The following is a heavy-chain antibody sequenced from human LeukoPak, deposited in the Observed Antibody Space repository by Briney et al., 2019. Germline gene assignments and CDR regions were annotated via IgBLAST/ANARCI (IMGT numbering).Heavy chain of an antibody. Sequence: ASVKVSCKASGYTFTGYYMHWVRQAPGQGLEWMGWINPNSGGTKYAQKFQGRVTMTRDTSISTADMELSRLRSDDTAVYYCARGGRRSHIASALDAFDTWGQGTMVTVSS. D-gene: IGHD6-13*01. CDR3: ARGGRRSHIASALDAFDT. CDR1: GYTFTGYY. CDR2: INPNSGGT. V-gene: IGHV1-2*02. J-gene: IGHJ3*02.